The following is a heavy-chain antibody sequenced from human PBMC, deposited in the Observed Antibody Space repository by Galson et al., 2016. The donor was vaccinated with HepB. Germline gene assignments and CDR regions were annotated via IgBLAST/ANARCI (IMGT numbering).Heavy chain of an antibody. CDR2: IWYDGSNK. J-gene: IGHJ6*02. D-gene: IGHD6-13*01. CDR1: GFTFSRYG. V-gene: IGHV3-33*01. CDR3: AACWQQPHSYGMDV. Sequence: SLRLSCAASGFTFSRYGMHWVRQAPGKGLEWVAVIWYDGSNKYYADSVKGRFTISRDNSKNTLYLQMNSMRAEDTAVYYFAACWQQPHSYGMDVWGQGTTVTVS.